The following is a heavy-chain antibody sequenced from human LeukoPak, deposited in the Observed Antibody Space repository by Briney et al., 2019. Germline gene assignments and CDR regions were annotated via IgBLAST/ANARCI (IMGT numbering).Heavy chain of an antibody. V-gene: IGHV3-72*01. CDR1: GFTFSDHY. J-gene: IGHJ6*03. CDR3: TSYRGSYMDV. CDR2: IRNKANSYTT. Sequence: AGGSLRLSCAASGFTFSDHYMDWVRQAPGKGLEWVGRIRNKANSYTTEYAASVKGRFTISRDDSKNSLYLQMNSLKTEDTAVYYCTSYRGSYMDVWGKGTTVTVSS. D-gene: IGHD5-12*01.